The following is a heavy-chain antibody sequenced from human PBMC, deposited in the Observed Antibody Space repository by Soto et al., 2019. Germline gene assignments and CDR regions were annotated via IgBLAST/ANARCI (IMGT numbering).Heavy chain of an antibody. CDR2: IKNKANSYTT. CDR3: VWPSSGDRDS. CDR1: GFTFSDHY. D-gene: IGHD4-17*01. J-gene: IGHJ5*02. V-gene: IGHV3-72*01. Sequence: EVQLVESGGGLVQPGGSLRLSCAASGFTFSDHYMDWVRQAPGKGLEWVGRIKNKANSYTTEYAASVKGRFTISRDDSKNSLYLQMNSLKTEDTAVYYCVWPSSGDRDSWGQGTLVTVSS.